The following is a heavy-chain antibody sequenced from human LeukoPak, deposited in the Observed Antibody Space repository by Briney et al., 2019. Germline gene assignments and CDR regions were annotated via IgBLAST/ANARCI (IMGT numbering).Heavy chain of an antibody. CDR1: GYTFTSYG. CDR2: MNPNSGNT. J-gene: IGHJ5*02. D-gene: IGHD3-3*01. CDR3: ARGGADYDFWSGFLNWFDP. V-gene: IGHV1-8*02. Sequence: ASVKVSCKASGYTFTSYGISWVRQAPGQGLEWMGWMNPNSGNTGYAQKFQGRVTMTRNTSISTAYMELSSLRSEDTAVYYCARGGADYDFWSGFLNWFDPWGQGTLVTVSS.